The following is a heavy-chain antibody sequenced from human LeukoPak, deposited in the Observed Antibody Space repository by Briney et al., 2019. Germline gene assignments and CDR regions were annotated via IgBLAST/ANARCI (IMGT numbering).Heavy chain of an antibody. D-gene: IGHD3-3*01. CDR1: GYTFTSYG. Sequence: GAAVKVSCKASGYTFTSYGISWVRQAPGQGLEWMGWISVYTGNTNYAHKLQGRVTMTTDTSTSTAYMELRSLRSDDTAVYYCARRTIFGVVTFDYWGQGTLVTVPT. V-gene: IGHV1-18*01. CDR2: ISVYTGNT. J-gene: IGHJ4*02. CDR3: ARRTIFGVVTFDY.